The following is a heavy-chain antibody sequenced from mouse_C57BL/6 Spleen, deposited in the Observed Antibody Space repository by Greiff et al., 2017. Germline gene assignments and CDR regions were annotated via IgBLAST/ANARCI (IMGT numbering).Heavy chain of an antibody. V-gene: IGHV1-54*01. CDR2: INPGSGGT. Sequence: QVQLKQSGAELVRPGTSVKVSCKASGYAFTNYLIEWVKQRPGQGLEWIGVINPGSGGTNYNEKFKGKATLTADKSSSTAYMQLSSLTSEDSAVYFCARERAYYDYAWFAYWGQGTLVTVSA. CDR1: GYAFTNYL. D-gene: IGHD2-4*01. J-gene: IGHJ3*01. CDR3: ARERAYYDYAWFAY.